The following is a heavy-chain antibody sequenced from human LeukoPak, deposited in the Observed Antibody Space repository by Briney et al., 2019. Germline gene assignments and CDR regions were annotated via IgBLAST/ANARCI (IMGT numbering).Heavy chain of an antibody. D-gene: IGHD3-22*01. CDR2: ISAYNGNT. CDR1: GYTFTSYV. V-gene: IGHV1-18*01. CDR3: ARVRLDSSGYYDVIAFYGMDV. Sequence: ASVKVSCKASGYTFTSYVISWVRQAPGQGLEWMGWISAYNGNTNYAQKLQGRVTMTTDTSTSTAYMELRSLRSDDTAVYYCARVRLDSSGYYDVIAFYGMDVWGQGTTVTVSS. J-gene: IGHJ6*02.